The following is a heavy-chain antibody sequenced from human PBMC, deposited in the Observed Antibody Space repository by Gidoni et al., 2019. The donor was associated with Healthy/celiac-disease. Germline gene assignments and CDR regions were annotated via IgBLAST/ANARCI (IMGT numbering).Heavy chain of an antibody. CDR2: MNPNSGNT. J-gene: IGHJ4*02. CDR3: ARGRAPRRGYSGYDYGY. CDR1: GYTFTSYD. Sequence: QVQLVQSGAEVKKPGASVKVSCKASGYTFTSYDINWVRQATGQGLEWMGWMNPNSGNTGYAQKFQGRVTMTRNTAISTAYMELSSLRSEDTAVYYCARGRAPRRGYSGYDYGYWGQGTLVTVSS. D-gene: IGHD5-12*01. V-gene: IGHV1-8*01.